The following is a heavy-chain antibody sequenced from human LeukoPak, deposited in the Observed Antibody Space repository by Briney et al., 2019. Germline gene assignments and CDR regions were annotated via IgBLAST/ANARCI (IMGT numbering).Heavy chain of an antibody. V-gene: IGHV1-18*01. Sequence: ASVKVSCKASGYTFTSYGISWVRQAPGQGLEWMGWISAYNGNTNYAQKLQGRVTMTTDTSTSTAYMELRSLRSDDTAVYYCARDQLGSWYVDPNAFDIWGQGTMVTVSS. CDR1: GYTFTSYG. J-gene: IGHJ3*02. D-gene: IGHD2-15*01. CDR2: ISAYNGNT. CDR3: ARDQLGSWYVDPNAFDI.